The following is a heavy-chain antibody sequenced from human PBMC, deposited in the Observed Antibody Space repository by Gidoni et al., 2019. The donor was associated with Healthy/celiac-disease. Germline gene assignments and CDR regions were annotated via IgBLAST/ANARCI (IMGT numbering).Heavy chain of an antibody. CDR2: IYSGGST. Sequence: EVQLVETGGGLIQPGGSLRLSCAASGFTVSSNYMSWVRQAPGRGLEWVSVIYSGGSTYYADSVKGRFTISRDNSKNTLYLQMNSLRAEDTAVYYCARGGSSWATIFDYWGQGTLVTVSS. CDR1: GFTVSSNY. V-gene: IGHV3-53*02. D-gene: IGHD6-13*01. J-gene: IGHJ4*02. CDR3: ARGGSSWATIFDY.